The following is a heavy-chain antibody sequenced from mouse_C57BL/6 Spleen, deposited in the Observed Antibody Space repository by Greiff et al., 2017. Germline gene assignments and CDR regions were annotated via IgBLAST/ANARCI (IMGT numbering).Heavy chain of an antibody. CDR3: ARHGYHPWFAD. V-gene: IGHV5-9*01. D-gene: IGHD2-2*01. J-gene: IGHJ3*01. CDR1: GFTFSSYT. CDR2: ISGGGGNT. Sequence: EVKVEESGGGLVKPGGSLKLSCAASGFTFSSYTMSWVRQTPEKRLEWVATISGGGGNTYYPDSVKGRFTISRDNAKNTLYLQMSSLRSEDTALYYCARHGYHPWFADWGQGTLVTVSA.